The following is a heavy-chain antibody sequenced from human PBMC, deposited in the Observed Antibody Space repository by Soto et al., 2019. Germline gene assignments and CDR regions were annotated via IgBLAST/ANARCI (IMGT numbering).Heavy chain of an antibody. CDR2: ITSSDNSV. Sequence: GGSLRLSCAASGFTFSSYEMNWVRQAPGKGLEWLSYITSSDNSVYYADSVKGRFAVSRDNAKNSLYLQMNSLRVEDTAVYYCARGVIIDYWGQGTLVTVSS. CDR3: ARGVIIDY. J-gene: IGHJ4*02. V-gene: IGHV3-48*03. CDR1: GFTFSSYE. D-gene: IGHD3-10*01.